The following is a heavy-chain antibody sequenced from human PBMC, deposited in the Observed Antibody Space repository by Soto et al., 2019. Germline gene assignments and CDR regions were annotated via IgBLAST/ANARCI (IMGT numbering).Heavy chain of an antibody. J-gene: IGHJ5*02. Sequence: ASVKVSCKAVGYSFTSHYMHWVRQAPGQGLEWMGTIYPGGVNIGYAQKFKGRVTMTKDTSTSTVYMELNSLTSEDTAVYYCARNQSGHDRVWGSDPWAQGTPATVP. CDR2: IYPGGVNI. V-gene: IGHV1-46*03. D-gene: IGHD3-16*01. CDR3: ARNQSGHDRVWGSDP. CDR1: GYSFTSHY.